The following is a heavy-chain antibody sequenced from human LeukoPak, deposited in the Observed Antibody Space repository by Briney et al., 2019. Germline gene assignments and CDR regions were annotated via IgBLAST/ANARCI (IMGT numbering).Heavy chain of an antibody. D-gene: IGHD6-19*01. J-gene: IGHJ3*02. CDR2: ISSSSSYI. CDR1: GFTFSSYS. Sequence: GGSLRLSCAASGFTFSSYSMNWVHQAPGKGLEWVSSISSSSSYIYYADSVKGRFTISRDNAKNSLYLQMNSLRAEDTAVYYCTRDLPYEAVAGHCAFDIWGQGTMVTVSS. V-gene: IGHV3-21*01. CDR3: TRDLPYEAVAGHCAFDI.